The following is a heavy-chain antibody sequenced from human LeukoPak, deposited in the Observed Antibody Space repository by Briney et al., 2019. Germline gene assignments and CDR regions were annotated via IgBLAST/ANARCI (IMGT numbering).Heavy chain of an antibody. Sequence: EASVMVSCKASGYTFTGYYMHWVRQAPGQGLEWMGWLNPNSGGTNYAQKFQGRVTMTRDTSISTAYMELSRLRSDDTAVYYCARANAFIVVVVAASDGAFDIWGQGTMVTVSS. CDR2: LNPNSGGT. D-gene: IGHD2-15*01. J-gene: IGHJ3*02. V-gene: IGHV1-2*02. CDR1: GYTFTGYY. CDR3: ARANAFIVVVVAASDGAFDI.